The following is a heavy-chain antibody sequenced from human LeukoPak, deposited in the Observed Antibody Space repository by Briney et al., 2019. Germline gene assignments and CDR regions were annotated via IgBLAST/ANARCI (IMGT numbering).Heavy chain of an antibody. D-gene: IGHD3-22*01. J-gene: IGHJ3*02. CDR1: GFTFSSYI. CDR3: ARDLEITMIVVVPPSDAFDI. Sequence: GGSLRLSCAASGFTFSSYIMHWVRQAPGKGLEYVSAISDDGDTTYYANSVKGRFTISRDNSKNTLYLQMGSLRAEDMAVYYCARDLEITMIVVVPPSDAFDIWGQGTMVTVSS. V-gene: IGHV3-64*01. CDR2: ISDDGDTT.